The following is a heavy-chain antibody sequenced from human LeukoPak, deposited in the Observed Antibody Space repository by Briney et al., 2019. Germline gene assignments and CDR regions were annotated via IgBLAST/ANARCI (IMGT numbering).Heavy chain of an antibody. V-gene: IGHV4-39*07. D-gene: IGHD3-22*01. CDR1: GGSISSSSYY. CDR2: IYYSGST. Sequence: SETLSLTCTVSGGSISSSSYYWGWIRQPPGKGLEWIGSIYYSGSTSYNPSLKSRVTISVDTSKNQFSLKLSSVTAADTAMYYCARDLPIYDSSGFPDYWGQGTLVTVSS. CDR3: ARDLPIYDSSGFPDY. J-gene: IGHJ4*02.